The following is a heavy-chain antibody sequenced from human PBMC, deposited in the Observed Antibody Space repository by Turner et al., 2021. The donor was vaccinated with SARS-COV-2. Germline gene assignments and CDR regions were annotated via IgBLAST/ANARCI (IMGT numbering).Heavy chain of an antibody. CDR3: ARDLVYRGMDV. Sequence: EVQLVESGGGLVQPGGSLRLSCAASGFTVSSHYMNWVRQAPGKGLEWVSLIYSGGSTYYADSVKGRFTISRHNSKNTLYLQMNSLRAEDTAVYYCARDLVYRGMDVWGQGTTVTVSS. CDR2: IYSGGST. J-gene: IGHJ6*02. V-gene: IGHV3-53*04. CDR1: GFTVSSHY. D-gene: IGHD5-18*01.